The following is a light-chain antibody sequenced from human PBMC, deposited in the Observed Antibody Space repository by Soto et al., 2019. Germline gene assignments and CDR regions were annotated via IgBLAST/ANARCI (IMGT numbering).Light chain of an antibody. J-gene: IGKJ1*01. CDR3: QQTYSTPWT. Sequence: DIHMTQSPSSLSASVGDRVPITCRAGQNINSYLNLYQQRPGKAPKLLIHDASSLQIGVPSRFSGSGSGTDFALTINSLQPEDFATIYCQQTYSTPWTFGQGTKVDIK. V-gene: IGKV1-39*01. CDR2: DAS. CDR1: QNINSY.